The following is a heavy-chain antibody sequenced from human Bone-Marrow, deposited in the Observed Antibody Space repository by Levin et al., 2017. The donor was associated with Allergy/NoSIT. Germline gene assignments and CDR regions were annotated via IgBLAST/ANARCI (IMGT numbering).Heavy chain of an antibody. V-gene: IGHV4-39*01. Sequence: SQTLSLTCSVSCDSITSRHSYWAWIRQPPGKGLEWIASVDSTGITYHNPSLRSRVTISADSSKNHFSLDLRSVTAADTALYYCARHTYNWSWAFDIWGQGTMVTVSS. CDR1: CDSITSRHSY. D-gene: IGHD1-20*01. J-gene: IGHJ3*02. CDR2: VDSTGIT. CDR3: ARHTYNWSWAFDI.